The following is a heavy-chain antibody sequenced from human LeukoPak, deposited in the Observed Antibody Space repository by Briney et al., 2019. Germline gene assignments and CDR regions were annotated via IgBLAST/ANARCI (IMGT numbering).Heavy chain of an antibody. J-gene: IGHJ4*02. CDR3: ARSEINDYSKY. CDR2: VYYTGST. V-gene: IGHV4-59*01. Sequence: SETLSLTCTVSGGSMSSYYWSWIRQPPGKGLEWIAYVYYTGSTNYSPSLTSRVTISVDTSKNQFSPNVSSVTAADTAVYYCARSEINDYSKYWGQGILVIVSS. CDR1: GGSMSSYY. D-gene: IGHD4-11*01.